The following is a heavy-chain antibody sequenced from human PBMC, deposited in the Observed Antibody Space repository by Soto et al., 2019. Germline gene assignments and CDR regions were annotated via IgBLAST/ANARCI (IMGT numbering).Heavy chain of an antibody. CDR1: GFTFSSYG. CDR2: ISSSSSYI. V-gene: IGHV3-21*01. Sequence: GGSLRLSCAASGFTFSSYGMNWVRQAPGKGLEWVSSISSSSSYIYYADSVKGRFTISRDNAKNSLYLQMNSLRAEDTAVYYCARDLYCTNGVCYKDYYYYGMDVWGQGTTVTVSS. D-gene: IGHD2-8*01. CDR3: ARDLYCTNGVCYKDYYYYGMDV. J-gene: IGHJ6*02.